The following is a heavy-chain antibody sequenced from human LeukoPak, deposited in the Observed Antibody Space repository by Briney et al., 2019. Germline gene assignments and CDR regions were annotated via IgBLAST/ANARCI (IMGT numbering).Heavy chain of an antibody. CDR3: ARAVRVVPAANMPLYYMDV. V-gene: IGHV1-8*01. CDR2: MNPNSGNT. CDR1: VYTFTSYD. Sequence: ASVKVSCKASVYTFTSYDINWVRQAPGPGLEWMEWMNPNSGNTGYAQKFPGRVTMTRNTSIRTAYMELSSLRSEDTAVYYCARAVRVVPAANMPLYYMDVWGKGTTVTVSS. D-gene: IGHD2-2*01. J-gene: IGHJ6*03.